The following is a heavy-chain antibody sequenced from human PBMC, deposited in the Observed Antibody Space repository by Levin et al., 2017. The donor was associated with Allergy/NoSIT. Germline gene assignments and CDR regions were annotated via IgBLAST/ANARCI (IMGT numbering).Heavy chain of an antibody. CDR2: IKQAGDEK. V-gene: IGHV3-7*01. D-gene: IGHD1-26*01. Sequence: GGSLRLSCVASGFTFSDYWMSWVRRAPGKGLEWVANIKQAGDEKDYINSVKGRFTVSRDNAKNSLYLQMNYLRDEDSGTYYCAREFSGSFFNSYYYYNMDVWGQGTTVTVSS. CDR1: GFTFSDYW. CDR3: AREFSGSFFNSYYYYNMDV. J-gene: IGHJ6*02.